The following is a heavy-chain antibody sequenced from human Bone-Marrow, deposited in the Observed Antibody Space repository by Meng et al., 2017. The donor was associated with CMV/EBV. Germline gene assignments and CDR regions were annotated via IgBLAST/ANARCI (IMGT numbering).Heavy chain of an antibody. Sequence: ASGFTFSNYGMSWVRQAPGKGLEWVSVIHSDGSRTYYADSVKGRFTISRDNSKNTLYLQMKSLRAEDTAVYYCAKGDNSGWSPFDYWGQGTLVTVSS. CDR2: IHSDGSRT. J-gene: IGHJ4*02. CDR3: AKGDNSGWSPFDY. V-gene: IGHV3-23*03. CDR1: GFTFSNYG. D-gene: IGHD3-22*01.